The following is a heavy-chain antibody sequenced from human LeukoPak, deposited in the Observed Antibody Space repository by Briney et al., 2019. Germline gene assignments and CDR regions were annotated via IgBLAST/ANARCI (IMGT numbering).Heavy chain of an antibody. CDR1: GFTFSSYE. Sequence: GGSLRLSCAASGFTFSSYEMHWVRQAPGKGLEWVSYISTGGSYINYADSVKGRFTISRDNAKKSLYLQMNSLRAEDTAVYYCARGLTYFDILTGFHDRLDYFDYWGQGTLVTVSS. CDR2: ISTGGSYI. V-gene: IGHV3-48*03. J-gene: IGHJ4*02. D-gene: IGHD3-9*01. CDR3: ARGLTYFDILTGFHDRLDYFDY.